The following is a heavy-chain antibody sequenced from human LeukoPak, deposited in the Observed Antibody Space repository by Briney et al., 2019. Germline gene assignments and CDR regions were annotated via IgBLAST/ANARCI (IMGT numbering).Heavy chain of an antibody. J-gene: IGHJ4*02. V-gene: IGHV3-30*02. Sequence: GGSLRLSCAASGFTFSSYGMHWGRQAPGKRPGGVAFIRYDGSNKYYADSVKGRFTISRDNSKNTLYLQLNSLRAEDTAVYDCERGYSSSTNCPDPRQDFRDYWGQGTLVTVSS. CDR3: ERGYSSSTNCPDPRQDFRDY. D-gene: IGHD2-2*01. CDR1: GFTFSSYG. CDR2: IRYDGSNK.